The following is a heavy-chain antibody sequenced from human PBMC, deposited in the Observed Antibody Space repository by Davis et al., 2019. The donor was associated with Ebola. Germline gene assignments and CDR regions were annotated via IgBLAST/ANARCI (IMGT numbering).Heavy chain of an antibody. CDR1: GYTFSSHY. CDR2: INPSGGST. J-gene: IGHJ4*02. CDR3: ASLGYCSSTSCYGFGY. Sequence: ASVKVSCKASGYTFSSHYMHWVRQAPGQGLEWMGKINPSGGSTGYAQKFQGRVTMTRDTSTSTVYMELSGLRSEDTAVYYCASLGYCSSTSCYGFGYWGQGTLVTVSS. D-gene: IGHD2-2*01. V-gene: IGHV1-46*01.